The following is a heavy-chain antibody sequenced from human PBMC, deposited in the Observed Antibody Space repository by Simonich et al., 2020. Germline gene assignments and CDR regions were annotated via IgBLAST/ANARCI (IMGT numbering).Heavy chain of an antibody. D-gene: IGHD6-13*01. J-gene: IGHJ6*02. Sequence: QVQLQESGPGLVKPLETLSLTCAVSGYSISSGDYWGWNRQPPGKGLEWIGSIYHSGSTYDHPSRKSRVTISVDTSKNQFSLKLSSVTAADTAVYYCARVGYSNYYYYGMDVWGQGTTVTVSS. CDR2: IYHSGST. CDR3: ARVGYSNYYYYGMDV. V-gene: IGHV4-38-2*01. CDR1: GYSISSGDY.